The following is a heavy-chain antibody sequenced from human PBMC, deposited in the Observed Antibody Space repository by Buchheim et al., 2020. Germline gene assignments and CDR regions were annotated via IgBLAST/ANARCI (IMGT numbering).Heavy chain of an antibody. D-gene: IGHD5-24*01. J-gene: IGHJ6*02. CDR2: IWYDGSNK. CDR3: ARGYVEMATIVFWGYYYGMDV. Sequence: QVQLVESGGGVVQPGRSLRLSCAASGFTFSSYGMHWVRQAPGKGLEWVAVIWYDGSNKYYADSVKGRFTISRDNSKNTLYLQMNSLRAGDRAVYYCARGYVEMATIVFWGYYYGMDVWGQGTT. CDR1: GFTFSSYG. V-gene: IGHV3-33*01.